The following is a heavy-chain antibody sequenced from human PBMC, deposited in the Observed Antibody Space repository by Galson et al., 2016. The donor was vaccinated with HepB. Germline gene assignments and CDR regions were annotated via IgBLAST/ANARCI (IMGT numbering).Heavy chain of an antibody. Sequence: CAISGDSVSSNSVGWNWIRQSPSRGLEWLGRTYYRSNWHNDYAESVKSRITINPDTSKNQFSLQLNSVTPEDTAVYYCARSYLLGRGFGWWGQGTLVTVSS. CDR1: GDSVSSNSVG. J-gene: IGHJ4*02. CDR2: TYYRSNWHN. V-gene: IGHV6-1*01. CDR3: ARSYLLGRGFGW. D-gene: IGHD7-27*01.